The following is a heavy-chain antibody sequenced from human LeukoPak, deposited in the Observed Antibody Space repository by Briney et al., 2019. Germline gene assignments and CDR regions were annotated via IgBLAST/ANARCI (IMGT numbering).Heavy chain of an antibody. J-gene: IGHJ4*02. CDR2: IRYDGSNK. CDR3: LTLVRGGIDY. D-gene: IGHD3-10*01. Sequence: GGSLRLSCAASGFTFSSYGMHWVRQAPGKGLEWVAFIRYDGSNKYYADSVKGRFTISRDKSKNTLDLQMNSLRAEDTAVYYCLTLVRGGIDYWGQGTLVTVSS. CDR1: GFTFSSYG. V-gene: IGHV3-30*02.